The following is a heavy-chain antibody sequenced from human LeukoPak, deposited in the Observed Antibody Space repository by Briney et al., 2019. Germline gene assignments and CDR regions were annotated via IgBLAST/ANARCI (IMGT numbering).Heavy chain of an antibody. CDR2: INHSGST. V-gene: IGHV4-34*01. CDR1: GGSFSGYY. Sequence: SETLSLTCAVYGGSFSGYYWSWIRQPPGKGLKWIGEINHSGSTNYNPSLKSRVTISVDTSKNQFSLKLSSVTAADTAVYYCARAPYYYDSRSLTFDYWGQGTLVTVSS. CDR3: ARAPYYYDSRSLTFDY. D-gene: IGHD3-22*01. J-gene: IGHJ4*02.